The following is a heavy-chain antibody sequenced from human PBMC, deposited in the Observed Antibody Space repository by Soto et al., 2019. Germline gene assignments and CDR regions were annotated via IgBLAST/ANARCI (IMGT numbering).Heavy chain of an antibody. J-gene: IGHJ4*02. D-gene: IGHD3-16*01. CDR3: ARDPWAADY. CDR1: GFTVSTKY. CDR2: IYSGGST. Sequence: EVQLVESGGGLVQPGGSLRLSCAASGFTVSTKYMSWVRQAPGKGLEWDSVIYSGGSTFYADSVRGRFTISRDNSKNTVNLQMNSLRAEETAVYYCARDPWAADYWGQGTLVTVSS. V-gene: IGHV3-66*01.